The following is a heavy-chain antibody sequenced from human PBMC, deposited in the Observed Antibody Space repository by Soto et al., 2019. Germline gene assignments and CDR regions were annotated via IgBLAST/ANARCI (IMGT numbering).Heavy chain of an antibody. CDR3: AMRRGGGVY. J-gene: IGHJ4*02. Sequence: QVHLVQSGAEVKKPGASVKVSCKASGYSFTGNSMHWVRQAPGQGLEWMGWINPNNGGTNYAQKFQGRVTMTRDTSIRTAYMGLSGLRSEGRAVYYCAMRRGGGVYWGQGALVSVSS. D-gene: IGHD3-10*01. CDR1: GYSFTGNS. CDR2: INPNNGGT. V-gene: IGHV1-2*02.